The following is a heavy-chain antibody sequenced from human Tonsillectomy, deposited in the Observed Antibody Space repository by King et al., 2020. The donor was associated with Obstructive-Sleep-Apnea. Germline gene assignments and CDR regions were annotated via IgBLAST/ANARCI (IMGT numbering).Heavy chain of an antibody. CDR3: ARLDIEYFYYYGMDV. CDR1: GGSIGSSSYY. J-gene: IGHJ6*02. Sequence: VQLQESGPGLVKPSETLSLTCTVSGGSIGSSSYYWGWIRQPPGKGLEWIGSISYSGSTYYNPSLKNRITISVDTSKNQFSLKLKSVTAADTAVYYCARLDIEYFYYYGMDVWGQGTTVTVSS. V-gene: IGHV4-39*07. CDR2: ISYSGST. D-gene: IGHD2-2*03.